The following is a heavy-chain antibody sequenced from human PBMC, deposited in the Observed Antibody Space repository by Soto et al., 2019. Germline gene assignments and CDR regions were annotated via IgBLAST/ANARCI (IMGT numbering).Heavy chain of an antibody. Sequence: QITLKESGPTLVKPTQTLTLTCTFSGFSLSTSGVGVGWIRQPPGKALEWLALIYGDDDKRYSPSLKSRLTITKDPSKNQVFLTMTNMDPVDTATYYCAHELYGDLDYWGQGTLVTVSS. CDR1: GFSLSTSGVG. CDR2: IYGDDDK. D-gene: IGHD4-17*01. V-gene: IGHV2-5*02. CDR3: AHELYGDLDY. J-gene: IGHJ4*02.